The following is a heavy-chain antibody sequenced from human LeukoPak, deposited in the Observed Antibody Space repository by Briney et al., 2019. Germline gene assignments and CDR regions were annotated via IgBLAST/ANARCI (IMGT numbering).Heavy chain of an antibody. Sequence: PSETLSLTCTVSGGSISSGDYYWSWLRQPPGKGLEWIGYIYYSGSTYYNPSLKSRVTISVDTSKNQFSLKLSSVTAADTAVYYCARTSRWPTTRRAYPPYYMDVWGKGTTVTVSS. J-gene: IGHJ6*03. CDR3: ARTSRWPTTRRAYPPYYMDV. D-gene: IGHD2-21*01. CDR2: IYYSGST. V-gene: IGHV4-30-4*01. CDR1: GGSISSGDYY.